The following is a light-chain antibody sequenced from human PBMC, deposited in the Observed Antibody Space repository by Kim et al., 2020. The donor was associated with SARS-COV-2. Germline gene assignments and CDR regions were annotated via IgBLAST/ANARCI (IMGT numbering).Light chain of an antibody. CDR1: QSVGNY. CDR2: DVS. J-gene: IGKJ5*01. CDR3: QRRTDWLTT. Sequence: EVILTQSPATLSLSPGERATLSCRASQSVGNYLAWYQQEPGQAPRLLMYDVSNRATDIPARFSGSGSGTDFTLTISSLEPEDSAIYYCQRRTDWLTTFGQGTRLEIK. V-gene: IGKV3-11*01.